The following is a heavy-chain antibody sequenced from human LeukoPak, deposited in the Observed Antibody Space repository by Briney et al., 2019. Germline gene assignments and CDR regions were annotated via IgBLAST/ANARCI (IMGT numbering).Heavy chain of an antibody. CDR1: GYTFTSYY. J-gene: IGHJ4*02. V-gene: IGHV1-46*01. CDR3: ARDPTGDDYFDY. Sequence: ASVKVSCKASGYTFTSYYMHWVRQAPGQGPEWMGIINPSGGSTSYAQKFQGRVTMTRDTSTSTVYMELSSLRSEDTAVYYCARDPTGDDYFDYWGQGTLVTVSS. D-gene: IGHD7-27*01. CDR2: INPSGGST.